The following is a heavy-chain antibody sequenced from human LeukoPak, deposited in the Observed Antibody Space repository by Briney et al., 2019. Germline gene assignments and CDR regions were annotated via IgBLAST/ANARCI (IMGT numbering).Heavy chain of an antibody. Sequence: SETLSLTCTASGGSISSYYWSWIRQPPGKGLEWIGYIYYSGSTNYNPSLKSRVTISVDTSKNQFSLKLSSVTAADTAVYYCARAAYIKYYDILTGYNQAFDIWGQGTMVTVSS. J-gene: IGHJ3*02. CDR1: GGSISSYY. CDR2: IYYSGST. CDR3: ARAAYIKYYDILTGYNQAFDI. D-gene: IGHD3-9*01. V-gene: IGHV4-59*01.